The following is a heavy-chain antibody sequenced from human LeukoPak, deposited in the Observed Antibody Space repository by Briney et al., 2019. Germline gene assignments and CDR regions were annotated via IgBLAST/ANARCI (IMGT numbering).Heavy chain of an antibody. CDR3: ARERHIVVVTAQLVAFDI. CDR2: ITHSGST. CDR1: GGSFSNYY. V-gene: IGHV4-34*01. J-gene: IGHJ3*02. Sequence: PSETLSLTCAVYGGSFSNYYWSWIRQSPGKGLEWIGEITHSGSTNYNPSLKGRVTISVDTSKNQFSLKLSSVTAADTAVYYCARERHIVVVTAQLVAFDIWGQGTMVTVSS. D-gene: IGHD2-21*02.